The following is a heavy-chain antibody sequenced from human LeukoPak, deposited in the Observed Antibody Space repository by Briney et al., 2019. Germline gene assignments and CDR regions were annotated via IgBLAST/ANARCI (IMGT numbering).Heavy chain of an antibody. CDR1: GGTFSGYY. D-gene: IGHD5-18*01. Sequence: SKTLSLTCAVYGGTFSGYYWSWIRQPPGKGLEWIGEINHSGSTNYNPSPKSRVTISVDTSKIQFSLKLSSVTAADTAVYYCARKRGYSYGHSYWGQGTLVTVSS. CDR2: INHSGST. V-gene: IGHV4-34*01. J-gene: IGHJ4*02. CDR3: ARKRGYSYGHSY.